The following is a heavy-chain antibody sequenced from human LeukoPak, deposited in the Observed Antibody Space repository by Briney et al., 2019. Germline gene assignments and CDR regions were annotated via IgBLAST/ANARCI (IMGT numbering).Heavy chain of an antibody. V-gene: IGHV1-18*01. D-gene: IGHD6-13*01. CDR3: ASGSSSWYTYYYYGMDV. J-gene: IGHJ6*02. Sequence: ASVKVSCKASGYTFTSYGISWVRQAPGQGLEWMGWINAYNGNTNYAQKLQGRVTMTTDTSTSTAYMELRSLRSDDTAVYYCASGSSSWYTYYYYGMDVWGQGTTVTVSS. CDR1: GYTFTSYG. CDR2: INAYNGNT.